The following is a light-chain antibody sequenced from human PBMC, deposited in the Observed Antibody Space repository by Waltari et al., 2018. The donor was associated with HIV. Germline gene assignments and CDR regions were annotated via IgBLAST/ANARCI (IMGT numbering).Light chain of an antibody. J-gene: IGLJ1*01. CDR1: LSNLGSKT. CDR3: AAWDDSLNSYV. CDR2: RDV. V-gene: IGLV1-44*01. Sequence: QSVLTQSPSASGTPGQRVIISCSGTLSNLGSKTVNWYRQLPGTAPKLLIYRDVKRPSGVPDRFSGSKSGTSASLAISGLQSEDEADYYCAAWDDSLNSYVFGPGTKVTVL.